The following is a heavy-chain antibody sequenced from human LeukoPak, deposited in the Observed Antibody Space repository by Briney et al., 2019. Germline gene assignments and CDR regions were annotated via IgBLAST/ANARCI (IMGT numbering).Heavy chain of an antibody. CDR1: GFTFTSSA. CDR3: AKEGGTPYYFDC. CDR2: ISDSGDST. J-gene: IGHJ4*02. D-gene: IGHD2-15*01. V-gene: IGHV3-23*01. Sequence: PGGSLRLSCSASGFTFTSSAMTWVRQLPGKGLDWVSTISDSGDSTYYADSVKGRFTISRDNSKNTLYLQMNSLRPEDTAVYYCAKEGGTPYYFDCWGQGTLVTVSS.